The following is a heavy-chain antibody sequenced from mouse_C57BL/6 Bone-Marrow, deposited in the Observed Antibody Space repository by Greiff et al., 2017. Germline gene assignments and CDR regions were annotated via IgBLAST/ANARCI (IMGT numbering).Heavy chain of an antibody. Sequence: VKLQESGPELVKPGASVKLSCTASGYTFTSYDINWVKQRPGQGLEWIGWIYPRDGSTKYNEKFKGKATLTVDTSSSTAYMELHSLTSEDSAVYFCARLEFDGSSGNWYFEVWGTGNTVTVSS. CDR1: GYTFTSYD. D-gene: IGHD1-1*01. V-gene: IGHV1-85*01. J-gene: IGHJ1*03. CDR3: ARLEFDGSSGNWYFEV. CDR2: IYPRDGST.